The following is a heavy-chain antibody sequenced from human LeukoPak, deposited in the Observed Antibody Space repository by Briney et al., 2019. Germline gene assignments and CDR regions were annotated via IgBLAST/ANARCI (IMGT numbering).Heavy chain of an antibody. CDR1: GGSISSYY. D-gene: IGHD2-2*01. CDR3: ARGTGSDFES. Sequence: SETLSLTCTVSGGSISSYYWSWIRQPAGKGLEWIGRVYTTGSTDYNPSLKRRVSISVDTSRNQFSLRVNSVTAADTAVYYCARGTGSDFESWGQGTLVTVSS. J-gene: IGHJ4*02. V-gene: IGHV4-4*07. CDR2: VYTTGST.